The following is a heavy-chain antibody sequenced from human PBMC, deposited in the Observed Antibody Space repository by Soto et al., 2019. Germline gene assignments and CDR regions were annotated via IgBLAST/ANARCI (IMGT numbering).Heavy chain of an antibody. J-gene: IGHJ4*02. Sequence: ASVKVSCKASGYTFTSYGISWVRQAPGQGLEWMGWISAYNGNTNYAQKLQGRVTMTTDTSTSTAYMELRSLRSDDTAVYYCVRDDAFVVVAQTDFRAQRTLVTGSS. CDR1: GYTFTSYG. CDR3: VRDDAFVVVAQTDF. CDR2: ISAYNGNT. V-gene: IGHV1-18*01. D-gene: IGHD2-21*01.